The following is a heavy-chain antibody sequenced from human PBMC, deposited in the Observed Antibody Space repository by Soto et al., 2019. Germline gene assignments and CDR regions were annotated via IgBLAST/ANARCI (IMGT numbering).Heavy chain of an antibody. Sequence: GESLKISCAATGFTFSSYSMNWVRQDPGKGLEWVSSISSSSSYIYYAGSVKGRFTISRDNAKNSLYLQMNSLRAEDTAVYYCARAGDSSGYYYSAFDIWGQGTMVTVSS. CDR3: ARAGDSSGYYYSAFDI. D-gene: IGHD3-22*01. J-gene: IGHJ3*02. CDR2: ISSSSSYI. V-gene: IGHV3-21*01. CDR1: GFTFSSYS.